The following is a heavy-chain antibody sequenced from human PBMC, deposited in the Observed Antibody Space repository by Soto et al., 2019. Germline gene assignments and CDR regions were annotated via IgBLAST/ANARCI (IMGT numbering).Heavy chain of an antibody. V-gene: IGHV4-61*08. CDR2: IYYSGTT. CDR1: GGSISSGGYY. CDR3: ASTHIVVVTDAFDI. D-gene: IGHD2-21*02. J-gene: IGHJ3*02. Sequence: ASETMSLTCTVSGGSISSGGYYWSWIRQHPGKGLEWIGYIYYSGTTNYNPSLKSRVTISVDTSKNQFSLKLSSVTAADTAVYYCASTHIVVVTDAFDIWGQGTMVTVSS.